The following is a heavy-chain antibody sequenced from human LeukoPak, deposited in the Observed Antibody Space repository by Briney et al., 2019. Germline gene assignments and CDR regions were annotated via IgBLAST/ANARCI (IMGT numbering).Heavy chain of an antibody. Sequence: ASVKVSCKASGYTFTGYYIHWVRQAPGQGPEWMGWINPNSGGTNYAQKFQGRVTMTRDTSISTAYMELSRLRSDDTAVYYCANSPLYYDFWSGYYPFDYWGQGTLVTVSS. J-gene: IGHJ4*02. CDR2: INPNSGGT. CDR1: GYTFTGYY. D-gene: IGHD3-3*01. CDR3: ANSPLYYDFWSGYYPFDY. V-gene: IGHV1-2*02.